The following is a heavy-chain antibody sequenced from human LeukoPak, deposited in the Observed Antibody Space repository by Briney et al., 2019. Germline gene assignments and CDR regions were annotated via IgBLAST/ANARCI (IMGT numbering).Heavy chain of an antibody. D-gene: IGHD3-10*01. V-gene: IGHV1-18*01. CDR1: GYTFTSYG. CDR2: ISAYNGNT. CDR3: ARILYGSGSYSFDY. J-gene: IGHJ4*02. Sequence: GASVKVSCKASGYTFTSYGISWVRQAPGQGLEWMGWISAYNGNTNYAQKLQGRVTMTTDTSTSTAYMELRSLRSDDTAVYYCARILYGSGSYSFDYWGQGILVTVSS.